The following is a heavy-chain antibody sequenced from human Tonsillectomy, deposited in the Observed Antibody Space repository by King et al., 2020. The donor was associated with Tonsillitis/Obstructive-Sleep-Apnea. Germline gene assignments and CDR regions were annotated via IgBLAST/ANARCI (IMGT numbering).Heavy chain of an antibody. CDR1: GFTFSSYA. CDR2: ISSNGGST. V-gene: IGHV3-64D*06. CDR3: VKTGPGPGAFDI. D-gene: IGHD7-27*01. J-gene: IGHJ3*02. Sequence: QLVQAGGGLVQPGGSLILSCSASGFTFSSYAMHWVRQAPGKGLEYGSAISSNGGSTYYADSVKGRFTISRENSQNTLYLQMSSLRAEDTAVYYCVKTGPGPGAFDIWGQGTMVTVSS.